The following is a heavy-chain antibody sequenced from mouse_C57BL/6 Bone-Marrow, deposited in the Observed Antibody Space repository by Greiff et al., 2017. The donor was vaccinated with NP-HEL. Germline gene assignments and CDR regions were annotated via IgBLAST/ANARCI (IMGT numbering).Heavy chain of an antibody. CDR2: ISSGSSTI. D-gene: IGHD4-1*01. CDR1: GFTFSDYG. CDR3: ARPRTGAFDY. Sequence: EVKVEESGGGLVKPGGSLKLSCAASGFTFSDYGMHWVRQAPEKGLEWVAYISSGSSTIYYADTVKGRFTISRDNAKNTLFLQMTSLRSEDTAMYYCARPRTGAFDYWGQGTTLTVSS. V-gene: IGHV5-17*01. J-gene: IGHJ2*01.